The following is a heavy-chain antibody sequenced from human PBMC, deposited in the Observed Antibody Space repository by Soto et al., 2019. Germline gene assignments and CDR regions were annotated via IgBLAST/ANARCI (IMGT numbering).Heavy chain of an antibody. Sequence: QVQLVESGGGLVKPGGSLRLSCAASGFTFSDYFMSWIRQAPGKGLEWVSSISSSDSTIYYADSVKGRFTISRDNAKNSLYLQMHSLRAEATAVYYCGRWGVDDFWSGYYSDYWGQGTLVTVSS. CDR2: ISSSDSTI. J-gene: IGHJ4*02. D-gene: IGHD3-3*01. CDR3: GRWGVDDFWSGYYSDY. CDR1: GFTFSDYF. V-gene: IGHV3-11*01.